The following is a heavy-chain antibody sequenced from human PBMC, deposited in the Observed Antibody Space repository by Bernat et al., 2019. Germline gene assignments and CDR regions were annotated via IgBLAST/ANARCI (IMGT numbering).Heavy chain of an antibody. CDR2: INPRGNT. CDR1: GGSLSGYY. V-gene: IGHV4-34*02. D-gene: IGHD6-19*01. Sequence: QVQIEQWGAGLLKASETLSLTCEVYGGSLSGYYWSWIRQPPGKGLEWIGEINPRGNTNYNPSLKSRVTISADTTKNYLSLKLRSVTAADTAVYFCARTSGWYWFNPWGQGALVTVSS. J-gene: IGHJ5*02. CDR3: ARTSGWYWFNP.